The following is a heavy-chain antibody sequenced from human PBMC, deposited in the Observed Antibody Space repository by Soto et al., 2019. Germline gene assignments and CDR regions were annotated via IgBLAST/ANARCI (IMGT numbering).Heavy chain of an antibody. V-gene: IGHV3-30*18. D-gene: IGHD3-22*01. J-gene: IGHJ4*02. CDR3: AKESVYYDSSGYYYYFDY. CDR2: ISYDGSNK. CDR1: GFTFSSYG. Sequence: GGSLRLSCAASGFTFSSYGMHWVRQAPGKGLEWVAVISYDGSNKYYADSVKGRFTISRDNSKNTLYLQMNSLRAEDTAVYYCAKESVYYDSSGYYYYFDYWGQGTLVTVSS.